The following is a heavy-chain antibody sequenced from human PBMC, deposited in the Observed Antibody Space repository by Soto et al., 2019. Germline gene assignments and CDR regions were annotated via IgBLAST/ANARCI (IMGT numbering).Heavy chain of an antibody. Sequence: GSLRLSCAASGFTFSSYSMNWVRQAPGKGLEWVAVMTFDGSNKYYADSVKGRFTISRDNSKNTLYLQMDSLRAEDTAVYYCARKLGTTSVYGMDVWGQGTTVTVSS. CDR1: GFTFSSYS. CDR2: MTFDGSNK. J-gene: IGHJ6*02. D-gene: IGHD1-1*01. V-gene: IGHV3-30*03. CDR3: ARKLGTTSVYGMDV.